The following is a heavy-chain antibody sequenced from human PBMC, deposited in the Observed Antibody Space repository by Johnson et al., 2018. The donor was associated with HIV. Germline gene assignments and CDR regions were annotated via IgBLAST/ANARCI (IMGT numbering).Heavy chain of an antibody. CDR2: ISSSGSSM. D-gene: IGHD2-21*01. Sequence: VQLVESGGGVVQPGRSLRLSCAASGFAFSSYALHWVRQAPGKGLEWVSYISSSGSSMYYVDSVKGRFTIPRVTAKNSLYLQMNSLRADDTAVYSCAMVAYCGVDCYSRAHAFDIWGQGTMVTVSS. CDR1: GFAFSSYA. V-gene: IGHV3-48*04. CDR3: AMVAYCGVDCYSRAHAFDI. J-gene: IGHJ3*02.